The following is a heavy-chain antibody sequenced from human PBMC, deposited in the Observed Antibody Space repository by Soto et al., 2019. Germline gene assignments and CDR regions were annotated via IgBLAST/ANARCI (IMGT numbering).Heavy chain of an antibody. CDR1: GDSVSSNSVA. J-gene: IGHJ5*02. CDR3: ARSTLGSNWLDP. V-gene: IGHV6-1*01. D-gene: IGHD3-16*01. Sequence: SQTLSLTCAISGDSVSSNSVAWNWIRQSPSRGLEWLGRTYYRSKWNNDYALSVKGRITVNPDTSKNQFSLQLNSVTPEDTAVYYCARSTLGSNWLDPWGQGTLVTVSS. CDR2: TYYRSKWNN.